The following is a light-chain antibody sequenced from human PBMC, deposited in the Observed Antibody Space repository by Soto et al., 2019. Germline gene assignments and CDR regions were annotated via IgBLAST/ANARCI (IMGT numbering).Light chain of an antibody. J-gene: IGKJ4*01. V-gene: IGKV3-15*01. CDR2: GAS. CDR3: QKYNNWPLT. Sequence: EIVMTQSPATLSVSPGERATLSCRASQSVTSNLAWYQQKPGQPPRRLIYGASTRATGIPARFSGSGSGTEFTLTISSLQSEDFAVYYCQKYNNWPLTFGGGTKVDIK. CDR1: QSVTSN.